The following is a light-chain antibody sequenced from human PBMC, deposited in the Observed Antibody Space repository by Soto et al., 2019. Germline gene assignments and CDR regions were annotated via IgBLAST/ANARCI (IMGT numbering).Light chain of an antibody. V-gene: IGKV1-5*01. J-gene: IGKJ4*01. CDR3: QQYNRYSLT. Sequence: DIQMTQSPSTLSASVGDRVTITCRASQSISSWLAWYQQKPGKAPKLLIYDASSSESGVPSRFSGSGSDTEFTLTINNLQPDDFATYHCQQYNRYSLTFGGGTKVEIK. CDR1: QSISSW. CDR2: DAS.